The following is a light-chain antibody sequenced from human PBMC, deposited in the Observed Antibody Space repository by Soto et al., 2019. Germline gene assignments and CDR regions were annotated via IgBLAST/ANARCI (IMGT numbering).Light chain of an antibody. V-gene: IGKV3-11*01. J-gene: IGKJ1*01. CDR3: QHRHQLPGT. CDR1: QSVKTY. Sequence: ESRSRSWPASQSVKTYLAWYQQKPGQAPRLLIYDASNRASGIPARFSCGGSVTALTLSFSDLAFEGFAFYYFQHRHQLPGTFGHGTKVDI. CDR2: DAS.